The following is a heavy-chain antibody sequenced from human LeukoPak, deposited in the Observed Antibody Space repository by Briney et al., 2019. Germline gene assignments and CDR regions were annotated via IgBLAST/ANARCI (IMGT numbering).Heavy chain of an antibody. CDR3: ARRYTYYYGSGSYQLDY. Sequence: PSETLSLTCTVSGGSISSYYWSWIRQPPGKGLEWIGEINHSGSTNYNPSLKSRVTISVDTSKNQFSLKLSSVTAADTAVYYCARRYTYYYGSGSYQLDYWGQGTLVTVSS. D-gene: IGHD3-10*01. CDR1: GGSISSYY. J-gene: IGHJ4*02. V-gene: IGHV4-34*01. CDR2: INHSGST.